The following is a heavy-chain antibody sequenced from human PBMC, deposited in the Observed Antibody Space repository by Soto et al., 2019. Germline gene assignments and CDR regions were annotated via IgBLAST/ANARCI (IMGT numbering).Heavy chain of an antibody. CDR2: IYTAGGT. CDR3: ARALPVAKGGFDP. D-gene: IGHD2-2*01. CDR1: GFTVSNTY. J-gene: IGHJ5*02. Sequence: EVQLVETGGGLIQPGGSLRLSCAASGFTVSNTYMTWVRQPPGKGLECVSVIYTAGGTNYADYVKGRFIISRDNSKNTLYLQMNSLRAEDTAVYYCARALPVAKGGFDPWGQGNLVTVSS. V-gene: IGHV3-53*02.